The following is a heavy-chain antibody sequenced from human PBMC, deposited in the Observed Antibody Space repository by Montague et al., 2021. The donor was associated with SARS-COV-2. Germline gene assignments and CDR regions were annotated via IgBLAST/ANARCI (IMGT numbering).Heavy chain of an antibody. CDR2: IYYSGST. J-gene: IGHJ4*02. CDR3: ARHGGHSYAHFAY. Sequence: SEILSLTCTVSGGSISSSSYYWGWIRQPPGKGLEWIGSIYYSGSTYYNASLKSRVTISVDTSKNQFSLKLTSVTAADTAVYYCARHGGHSYAHFAYWGQGTLVIVSS. D-gene: IGHD5-18*01. V-gene: IGHV4-39*01. CDR1: GGSISSSSYY.